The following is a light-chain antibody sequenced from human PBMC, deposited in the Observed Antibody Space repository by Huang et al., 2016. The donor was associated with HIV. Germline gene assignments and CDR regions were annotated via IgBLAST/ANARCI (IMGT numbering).Light chain of an antibody. J-gene: IGKJ2*03. CDR3: QQFGSSPPYS. CDR2: RAS. Sequence: EILLTQSPDTLSLSPGERATLSGRASQSVTNNYLAWYQQKPGQAPRLLIERASTRATGIPDRFRGSGSGTDFTLTISRLEPDDFAVYYCQQFGSSPPYSFGQGTKLEIK. CDR1: QSVTNNY. V-gene: IGKV3-20*01.